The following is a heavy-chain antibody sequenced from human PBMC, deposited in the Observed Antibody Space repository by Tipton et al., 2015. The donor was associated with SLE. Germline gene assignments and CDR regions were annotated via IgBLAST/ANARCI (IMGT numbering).Heavy chain of an antibody. V-gene: IGHV3-49*04. CDR3: TREGLGGDYMVY. CDR1: GFTFGDYG. CDR2: IRSKDYGGTA. D-gene: IGHD5/OR15-5a*01. J-gene: IGHJ4*02. Sequence: SLRLSCTTSGFTFGDYGMSWVRQAPGKGLEWVGFIRSKDYGGTADYAASVKGRFTTSRDDSKSVAYLQMNNLKTEDTAVYYCTREGLGGDYMVYWGQGTLVTVSS.